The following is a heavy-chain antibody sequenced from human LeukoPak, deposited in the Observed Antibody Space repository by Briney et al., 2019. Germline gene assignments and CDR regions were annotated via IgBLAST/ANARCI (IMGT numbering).Heavy chain of an antibody. CDR3: AVLWFGESLPDY. D-gene: IGHD3-10*01. Sequence: ASVKVSCKPSGYTFTGYYMHWVRQAPGQGLEWMGRINPNSGGTNYPQKFQGRVTMTRDTSISTAYMELSRLRFDDTAVYYCAVLWFGESLPDYWGQGTLVTVSS. CDR2: INPNSGGT. V-gene: IGHV1-2*06. CDR1: GYTFTGYY. J-gene: IGHJ4*02.